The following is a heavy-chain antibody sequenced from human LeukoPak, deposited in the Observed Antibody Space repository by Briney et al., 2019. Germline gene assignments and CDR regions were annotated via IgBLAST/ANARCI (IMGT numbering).Heavy chain of an antibody. CDR1: GYTFSGYY. CDR2: INPNSGGT. V-gene: IGHV1-2*02. Sequence: GASVKVSCKASGYTFSGYYMHWVRQAPGQGLEWMGWINPNSGGTNYAQKFQGRVTMTRDTSITAAYMELSRLRSDDTAVYYCARDKDTALLDWGQGTLVTVSS. D-gene: IGHD5-18*01. J-gene: IGHJ4*02. CDR3: ARDKDTALLD.